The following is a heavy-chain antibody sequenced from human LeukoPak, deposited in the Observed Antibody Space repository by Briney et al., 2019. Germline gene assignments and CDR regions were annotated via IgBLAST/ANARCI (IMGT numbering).Heavy chain of an antibody. CDR3: ARAKPKNMVRGLIMRRESRYYFDY. Sequence: GASLKISCKGSGYSFTTYWIGLVRQPPGKGLEWMGIIYPGDSDNRYSPSFQGQVPMSADKSISTAYLQGSSLRAEETAVYYCARAKPKNMVRGLIMRRESRYYFDYWGQGTLVTVSS. D-gene: IGHD3-10*01. J-gene: IGHJ4*02. CDR2: IYPGDSDN. V-gene: IGHV5-51*01. CDR1: GYSFTTYW.